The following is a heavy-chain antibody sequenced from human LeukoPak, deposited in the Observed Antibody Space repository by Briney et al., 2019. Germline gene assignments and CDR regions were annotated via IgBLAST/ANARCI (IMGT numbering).Heavy chain of an antibody. CDR1: GGSISSSYYY. D-gene: IGHD6-19*01. Sequence: PSETLSLTCTVSGGSISSSYYYWGWIRQPPGKGLEWIGSIYYSGSTYYNPSLKSRVTISVDKSKNQFSLKLSSVTAADTAVYYCARFGAVAGENLDAFDIWGQGTMVTVSS. CDR2: IYYSGST. CDR3: ARFGAVAGENLDAFDI. J-gene: IGHJ3*02. V-gene: IGHV4-39*07.